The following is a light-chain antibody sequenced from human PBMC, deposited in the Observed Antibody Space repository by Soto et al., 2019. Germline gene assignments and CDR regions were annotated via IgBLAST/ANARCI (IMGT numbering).Light chain of an antibody. V-gene: IGKV3-11*01. CDR2: GAS. J-gene: IGKJ4*01. CDR3: QQRSNWLT. Sequence: EIVMTQSPATLSVSPGERATLSCRASQSVNIFLAWYQQKPGQAPRLLIFGASSRATGIPARFIGSRSGTDFTLTISSLEPEDFAVYYCQQRSNWLTFGGGT. CDR1: QSVNIF.